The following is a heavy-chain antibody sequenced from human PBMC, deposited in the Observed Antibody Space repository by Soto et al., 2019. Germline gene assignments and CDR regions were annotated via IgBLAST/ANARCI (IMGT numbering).Heavy chain of an antibody. Sequence: QVQLQQWGAGLLKPSETLSLTCAVYGGSFSGYYWSWIRQPPGKGLEWIGEINHSGSTNYNPSLKSRVTISVDTSKNQFSLKLSSVTAADTAVYYCARGRKGHQFLEWLLSPFDYWGQGTLVTVSS. CDR3: ARGRKGHQFLEWLLSPFDY. D-gene: IGHD3-3*01. CDR2: INHSGST. J-gene: IGHJ4*02. V-gene: IGHV4-34*01. CDR1: GGSFSGYY.